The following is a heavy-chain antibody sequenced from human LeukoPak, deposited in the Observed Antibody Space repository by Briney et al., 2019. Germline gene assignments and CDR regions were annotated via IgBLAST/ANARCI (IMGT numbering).Heavy chain of an antibody. D-gene: IGHD3-9*01. V-gene: IGHV3-33*08. CDR1: GFTFSNYW. CDR3: ASDELRYPLD. J-gene: IGHJ4*02. CDR2: IWYDGSQR. Sequence: GGSLRLSCAASGFTFSNYWMHWVRQAPGKGLEWVAVIWYDGSQRYYADSVKGRFTISRDNSKKTVDLQMNSLRAEDTAVYYCASDELRYPLDWGQGTLVTVSS.